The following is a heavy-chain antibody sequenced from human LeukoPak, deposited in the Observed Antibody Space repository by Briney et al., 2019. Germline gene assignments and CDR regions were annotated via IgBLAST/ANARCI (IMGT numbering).Heavy chain of an antibody. J-gene: IGHJ4*02. CDR3: ARHTYYDSSGYYYPFDY. CDR1: GGSISSYY. Sequence: SETLSLTCSVSGGSISSYYWSWIRQPPGKGLEWIGEINHSGSTNYNPSLKSRVTISVDTSKNQFSLKLSSVTAADTAVYYCARHTYYDSSGYYYPFDYWGQGTLVTVSS. V-gene: IGHV4-34*01. D-gene: IGHD3-22*01. CDR2: INHSGST.